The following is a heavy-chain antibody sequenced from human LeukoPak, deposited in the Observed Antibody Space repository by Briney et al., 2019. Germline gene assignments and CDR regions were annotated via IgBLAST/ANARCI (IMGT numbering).Heavy chain of an antibody. CDR3: ATAGYDYGDYVYAFDI. CDR1: GFTFSSYS. V-gene: IGHV3-21*01. CDR2: ISSSSSYI. D-gene: IGHD4-17*01. Sequence: GGSLRLSCAASGFTFSSYSMNWVRQAPGKGPEWVSSISSSSSYIYYADSVKGRFTISRDNAKNSLYLQMNSLRAEDTAVYYCATAGYDYGDYVYAFDIWGQGTMVTVSS. J-gene: IGHJ3*02.